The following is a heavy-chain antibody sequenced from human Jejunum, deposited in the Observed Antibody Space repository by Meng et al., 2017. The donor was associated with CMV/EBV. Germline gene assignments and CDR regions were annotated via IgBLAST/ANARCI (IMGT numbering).Heavy chain of an antibody. CDR2: INEDESEK. D-gene: IGHD5-18*01. V-gene: IGHV3-7*01. CDR1: TFTDYW. Sequence: TFTDYWMAWVRQSPGKGLEWVANINEDESEKTFVDSVKGRFTISRDNAKNSVYLQMNGLRADDTAVYYCAREGTQLWPPNWFSDLWGRGTQVTVSS. J-gene: IGHJ2*01. CDR3: AREGTQLWPPNWFSDL.